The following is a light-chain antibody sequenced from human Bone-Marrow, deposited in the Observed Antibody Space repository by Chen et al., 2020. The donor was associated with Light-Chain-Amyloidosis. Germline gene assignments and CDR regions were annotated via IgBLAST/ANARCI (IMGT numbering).Light chain of an antibody. CDR2: EDN. CDR1: ALPKKY. V-gene: IGLV3-10*01. CDR3: YSTDISGNVAV. Sequence: SYELTQPPSVSVSPGQTARLTCSGDALPKKYAFWYQQKSGQAPVLFIYEDNKRASECPERFSGSSSGTVATLTISGAQVEDEAVYHCYSTDISGNVAVFGGGTKLTVL. J-gene: IGLJ3*02.